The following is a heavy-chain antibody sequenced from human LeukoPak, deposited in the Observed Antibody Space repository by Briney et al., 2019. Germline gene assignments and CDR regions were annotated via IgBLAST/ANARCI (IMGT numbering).Heavy chain of an antibody. D-gene: IGHD3-10*01. CDR3: ARCLFYGSGSYYPSDFDY. CDR2: IYPGDSDT. J-gene: IGHJ4*02. CDR1: GYSFASYW. Sequence: RGESLKISCKGSGYSFASYWIGWVRQMPGKGLEWMGIIYPGDSDTRYSPSFQGQVTISADKSISTAYLQWSSLKASDTAMYHCARCLFYGSGSYYPSDFDYWGQGTLVTVSS. V-gene: IGHV5-51*01.